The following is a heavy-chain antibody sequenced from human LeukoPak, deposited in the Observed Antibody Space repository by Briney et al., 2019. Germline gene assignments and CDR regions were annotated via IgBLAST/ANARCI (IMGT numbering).Heavy chain of an antibody. CDR3: AQGAGYCSGGSCYSIDY. Sequence: GGSLRLSCAASGFTFSSYGMHWVRQAPGQGLEWVAVISYDGSNKYYADSVKGRFTISRDNSKNTLYLQMNSLRAEDTAVYYCAQGAGYCSGGSCYSIDYWGQGTLVTVSS. J-gene: IGHJ4*02. V-gene: IGHV3-30*18. D-gene: IGHD2-15*01. CDR2: ISYDGSNK. CDR1: GFTFSSYG.